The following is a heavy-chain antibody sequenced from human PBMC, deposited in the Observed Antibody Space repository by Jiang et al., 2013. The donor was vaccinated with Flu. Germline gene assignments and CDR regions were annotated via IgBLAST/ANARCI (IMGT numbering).Heavy chain of an antibody. Sequence: QLLESGGGLVQPGGSLRVSCAASGFTFSTYAMSWVRQAPGKGLEWVSSITGSGGSTYNADSVKGRFTISRDNSENTLYLQMNSLRAEDTAVYYCAKAVPGDWYFDLWGRGTLVTVSS. CDR3: AKAVPGDWYFDL. D-gene: IGHD4-17*01. CDR2: ITGSGGST. CDR1: GFTFSTYA. J-gene: IGHJ2*01. V-gene: IGHV3-23*01.